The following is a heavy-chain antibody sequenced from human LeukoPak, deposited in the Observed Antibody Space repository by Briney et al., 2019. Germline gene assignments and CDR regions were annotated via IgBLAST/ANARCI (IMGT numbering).Heavy chain of an antibody. Sequence: GRSLRLSCAASGFTFSSYGMHWVRQAPGEGLEWVAVISYDGSNKYYADSVKGRFTISRDNSKNTLYLQMNSLRAEDTAVYYCAKDLITMVRGPFDYWGQGTLVTVSS. CDR1: GFTFSSYG. CDR2: ISYDGSNK. CDR3: AKDLITMVRGPFDY. J-gene: IGHJ4*02. D-gene: IGHD3-10*01. V-gene: IGHV3-30*18.